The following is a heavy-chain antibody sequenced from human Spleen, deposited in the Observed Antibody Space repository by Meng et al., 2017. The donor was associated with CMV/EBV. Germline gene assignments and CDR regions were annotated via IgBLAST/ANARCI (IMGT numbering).Heavy chain of an antibody. V-gene: IGHV1-2*02. CDR2: INPNSGGT. J-gene: IGHJ5*02. CDR1: GYTFTGYY. Sequence: ASGYTFTGYYMHWVRQAPGQGLEWMGWINPNSGGTNYAQKFQGRVTMTRDTSTSTVYMELSSLRSEDTAVCYCATKSFTTHWDWFDPWGQGTLVTVSS. D-gene: IGHD2-15*01. CDR3: ATKSFTTHWDWFDP.